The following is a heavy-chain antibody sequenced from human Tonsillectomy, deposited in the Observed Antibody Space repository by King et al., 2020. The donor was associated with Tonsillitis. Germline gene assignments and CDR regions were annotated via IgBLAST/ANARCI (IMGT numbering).Heavy chain of an antibody. Sequence: VQLVESGGGMVQPGGSLRLSCAASGFTFGSYNMNWVRQAPGKGLEWVSYISGSSSDIYYADSVRGRFTISRDNAGNSLYLQMNSLRAEDTAVYYCAGEIMAAAEVLFDYWGQGTLVAVSS. V-gene: IGHV3-48*01. D-gene: IGHD6-13*01. J-gene: IGHJ4*02. CDR2: ISGSSSDI. CDR3: AGEIMAAAEVLFDY. CDR1: GFTFGSYN.